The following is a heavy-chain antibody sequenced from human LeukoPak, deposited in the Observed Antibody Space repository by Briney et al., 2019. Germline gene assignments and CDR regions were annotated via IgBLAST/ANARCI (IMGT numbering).Heavy chain of an antibody. V-gene: IGHV4-30-4*07. J-gene: IGHJ5*02. CDR1: GGSISSGGYS. CDR2: IYYSGST. D-gene: IGHD4-17*01. CDR3: ARGKADYGLSFDP. Sequence: SQTLSLTCAVSGGSISSGGYSWSWIRQPPGKGLEWIGYIYYSGSTYYNPSLKSRVTISVDTSKKQFSLKLTSVTAADTAVYYCARGKADYGLSFDPWGQGTLVTVSS.